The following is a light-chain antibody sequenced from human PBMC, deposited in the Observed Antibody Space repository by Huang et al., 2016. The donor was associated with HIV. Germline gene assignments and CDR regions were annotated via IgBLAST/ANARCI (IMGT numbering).Light chain of an antibody. CDR3: QQYGSSLPVT. V-gene: IGKV3-20*01. Sequence: EIVLTQSPGTLSLSPGERATLSCRASQSVSSRYLAGYQQKPGQAPRLLIYGASSRATGIPDRFSGSGSGTDFTLTISRLEPEDFAVYYCQQYGSSLPVTFGQGTKLEIK. J-gene: IGKJ2*01. CDR1: QSVSSRY. CDR2: GAS.